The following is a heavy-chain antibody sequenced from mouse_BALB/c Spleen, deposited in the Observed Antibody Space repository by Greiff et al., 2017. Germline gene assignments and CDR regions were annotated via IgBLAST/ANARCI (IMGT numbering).Heavy chain of an antibody. CDR2: ISYDGSN. CDR1: GYSITSGYY. V-gene: IGHV3-6*02. CDR3: ARDRSYYGSSYYAMDY. J-gene: IGHJ4*01. Sequence: DVKLQESGPGLVKPSQSLSLTCSVTGYSITSGYYWNWIRQFPGNKLEWMGYISYDGSNNYNPSLKNRISITRDTSKNQFFLKLNSVTTEDTATYYCARDRSYYGSSYYAMDYWGQGTSVTVSS. D-gene: IGHD1-1*01.